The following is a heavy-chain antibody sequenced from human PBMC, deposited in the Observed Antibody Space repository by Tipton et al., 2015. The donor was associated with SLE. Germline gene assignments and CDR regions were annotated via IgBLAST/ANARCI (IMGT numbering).Heavy chain of an antibody. CDR2: TYYRSKWYN. CDR1: GDSVSSNSAA. V-gene: IGHV6-1*01. CDR3: AASRGATGDRRAFDY. D-gene: IGHD7-27*01. J-gene: IGHJ4*02. Sequence: GLVKPSQTLSLTCAISGDSVSSNSAAWNWTRQSPSRGLEWLGRTYYRSKWYNDYAVFVKSRITINPDTSKNQFSLQLNSVTPEDTAVYYCAASRGATGDRRAFDYWGQGTLVTVSS.